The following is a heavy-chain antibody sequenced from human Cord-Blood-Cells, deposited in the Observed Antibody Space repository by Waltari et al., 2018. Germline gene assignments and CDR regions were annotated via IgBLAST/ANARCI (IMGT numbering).Heavy chain of an antibody. D-gene: IGHD3-3*01. Sequence: QVQLQESGPGLVKPSQTLSLTCTVSGGSISSGDYYWSWIRQPPGKGLEWIGYIYYSGSTYSNPSLKSRVTISVDTSKNQFSLKLSSVIAADTAVYYCARDAVDFWSGSTFDIWGQGTMVTVSS. J-gene: IGHJ3*02. CDR3: ARDAVDFWSGSTFDI. CDR1: GGSISSGDYY. V-gene: IGHV4-30-4*01. CDR2: IYYSGST.